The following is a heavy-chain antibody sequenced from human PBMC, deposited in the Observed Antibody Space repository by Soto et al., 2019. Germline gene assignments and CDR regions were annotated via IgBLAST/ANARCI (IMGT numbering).Heavy chain of an antibody. Sequence: LSLTCAVYGGSVNGYYWNWIRQPPGKGLGWIGEINHTGGTHYNPSLKSRVTMSVDTSKNQFSLRLSSVTAADTAIYYCATRITVFGLLIPPFDPWGQGTQVTVS. CDR1: GGSVNGYY. D-gene: IGHD3-3*01. CDR2: INHTGGT. J-gene: IGHJ5*02. CDR3: ATRITVFGLLIPPFDP. V-gene: IGHV4-34*01.